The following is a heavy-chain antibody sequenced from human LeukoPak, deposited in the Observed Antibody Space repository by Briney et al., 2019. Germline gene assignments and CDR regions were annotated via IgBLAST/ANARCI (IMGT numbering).Heavy chain of an antibody. J-gene: IGHJ4*02. V-gene: IGHV3-74*03. CDR3: ASDRKRKYSSSWLFFDY. CDR2: INERGTDS. D-gene: IGHD6-13*01. CDR1: GFTFSGHR. Sequence: PGGSLRLSCTASGFTFSGHRIHWGRQPPGPGQVLVSRINERGTDSMYAESVKGRFTISRDNAKNTVYLQMNSLRAEDTAVYYCASDRKRKYSSSWLFFDYWGQGTLVTVSS.